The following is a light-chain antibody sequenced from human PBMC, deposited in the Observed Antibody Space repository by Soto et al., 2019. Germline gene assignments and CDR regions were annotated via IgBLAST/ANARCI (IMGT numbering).Light chain of an antibody. CDR3: QQSYSTPWT. V-gene: IGKV1-39*01. Sequence: DIQMTQSPSSLSASVGDRVTITCRASQSISSYLNLYQQKPGKAPKLLIYAASSLQSGVPSRFSGSGSGTDFTLTISSLQPEDFETYYCQQSYSTPWTFGQGTTVDIK. CDR1: QSISSY. J-gene: IGKJ1*01. CDR2: AAS.